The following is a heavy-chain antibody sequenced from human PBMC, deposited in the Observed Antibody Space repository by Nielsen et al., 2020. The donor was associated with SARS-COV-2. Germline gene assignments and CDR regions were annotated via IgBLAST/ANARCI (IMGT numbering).Heavy chain of an antibody. J-gene: IGHJ3*02. V-gene: IGHV3-53*01. CDR1: GFTLNSYG. CDR3: ARDLTGDAFDI. CDR2: IDVGGDT. D-gene: IGHD2-8*02. Sequence: GGSLRLSCEASGFTLNSYGMNWVRQAPGKRLEWVSVIDVGGDTDYTDSVKGRFTISRDNSRNTLYLQINSLRVDDTAVYYCARDLTGDAFDIWGQGTMVTVSS.